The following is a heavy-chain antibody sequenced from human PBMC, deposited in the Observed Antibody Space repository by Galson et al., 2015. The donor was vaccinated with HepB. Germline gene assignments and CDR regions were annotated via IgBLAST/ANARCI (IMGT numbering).Heavy chain of an antibody. CDR2: ISGSGGST. J-gene: IGHJ6*02. CDR3: AKDAYYYDSSGYYYPYYYYGMDV. CDR1: GFTFSSYA. D-gene: IGHD3-22*01. Sequence: SLRLSCAASGFTFSSYAMSWVRQAPGKGLEWVSAISGSGGSTYYADSVKGRFTISRDNSKNTLYLQMNSLRAEDTAVYYCAKDAYYYDSSGYYYPYYYYGMDVWGQGTTVTVSS. V-gene: IGHV3-23*01.